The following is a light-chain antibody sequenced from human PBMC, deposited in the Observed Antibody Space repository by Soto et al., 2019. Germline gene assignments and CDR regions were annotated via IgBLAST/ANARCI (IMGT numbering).Light chain of an antibody. CDR2: GAS. CDR3: QHYGSSPRT. J-gene: IGKJ1*01. V-gene: IGKV3-20*01. Sequence: EIVVTQSPGTLSFSPGERATLSCRASQSITNNYLAWYQQKAGQVPRLLLYGASTRPTGIPDRFSGSGSGTDFTLTITRLEPDEFAVYYCQHYGSSPRTFGQGTKVEIK. CDR1: QSITNNY.